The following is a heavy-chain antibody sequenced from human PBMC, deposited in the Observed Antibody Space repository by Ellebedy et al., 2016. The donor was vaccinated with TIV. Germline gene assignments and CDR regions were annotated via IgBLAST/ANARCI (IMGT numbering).Heavy chain of an antibody. CDR1: RFTFSNYG. CDR2: ISYDGNYK. V-gene: IGHV3-30*18. Sequence: PGGSLRLSCAASRFTFSNYGMHWVRQAPGKGLEWVAVISYDGNYKEYPDSVKGRFTISRDNSKNTLYLQMNNLRTEDTAVYFCVKDGPHGYGYPFYFDYWGQGTLVTVSS. D-gene: IGHD3-16*01. CDR3: VKDGPHGYGYPFYFDY. J-gene: IGHJ4*02.